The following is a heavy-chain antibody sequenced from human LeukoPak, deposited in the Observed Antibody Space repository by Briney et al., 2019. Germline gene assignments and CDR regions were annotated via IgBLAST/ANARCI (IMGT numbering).Heavy chain of an antibody. D-gene: IGHD3-3*01. CDR3: ARGRYDPYYYYIDV. CDR2: MNPNSGNT. CDR1: GYTFTTYD. Sequence: ASVKVSCKASGYTFTTYDINWVRQATGQGLEWMGWMNPNSGNTGYAQKFQGRVTMTRNTSISTAYMELSSLRSEDTAVYYCARGRYDPYYYYIDVWGKGTTVTISS. J-gene: IGHJ6*03. V-gene: IGHV1-8*01.